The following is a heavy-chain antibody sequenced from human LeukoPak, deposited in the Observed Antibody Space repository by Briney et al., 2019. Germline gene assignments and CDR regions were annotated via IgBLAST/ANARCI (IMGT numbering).Heavy chain of an antibody. V-gene: IGHV3-9*01. CDR1: GFTFDDYA. CDR3: ATGAGRNYYGRDY. Sequence: GGSLRLSCAASGFTFDDYAMHWVRQAPGKGLEWVSGISWNSGSIGYADSVKGRFTISRDNAKNSLYLQMNSLRAEDTALYYCATGAGRNYYGRDYWGQGTLVTVSS. J-gene: IGHJ4*02. CDR2: ISWNSGSI. D-gene: IGHD3-22*01.